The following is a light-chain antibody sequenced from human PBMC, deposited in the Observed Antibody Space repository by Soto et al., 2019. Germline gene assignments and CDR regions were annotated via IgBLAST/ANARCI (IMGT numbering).Light chain of an antibody. J-gene: IGKJ1*01. CDR1: QSVSSN. CDR2: GAS. V-gene: IGKV3-15*01. CDR3: QQYSSNSA. Sequence: EIVMTQSPATLSLSPGERATLSCRASQSVSSNLAWYQQKPGQAPRPVIYGASTRATGIPARFSGSGSGTEFTLTISSLQSEDLAVYYCQQYSSNSAFGPGTKVDIK.